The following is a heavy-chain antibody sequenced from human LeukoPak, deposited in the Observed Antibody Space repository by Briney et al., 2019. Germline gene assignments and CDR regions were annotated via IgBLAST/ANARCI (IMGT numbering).Heavy chain of an antibody. Sequence: SETLSLTCTVSGYSISSGYYWDWIRQPPGKGLEWTGYINHSGSTYYNPSLKSRVTISVDTSKNQFSLMLSSVTAADTAVYYFARAYWVLGAFDTWGQRTMVTVSS. CDR3: ARAYWVLGAFDT. CDR1: GYSISSGYY. D-gene: IGHD2-8*02. V-gene: IGHV4-38-2*02. J-gene: IGHJ3*02. CDR2: INHSGST.